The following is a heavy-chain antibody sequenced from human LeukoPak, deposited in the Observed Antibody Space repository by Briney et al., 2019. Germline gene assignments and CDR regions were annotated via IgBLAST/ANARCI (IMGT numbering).Heavy chain of an antibody. D-gene: IGHD3-16*01. CDR3: ARRVTGRGTYYFDY. J-gene: IGHJ4*02. V-gene: IGHV4-59*08. Sequence: SETLSLTCTVSGGSISTYHWTWIRQPPGKGLEWIGFIYYSGITNYNPALKSRVTISLDTSKNQFSLKLNSVTAADTAVYYCARRVTGRGTYYFDYWGQGTLVTVSS. CDR2: IYYSGIT. CDR1: GGSISTYH.